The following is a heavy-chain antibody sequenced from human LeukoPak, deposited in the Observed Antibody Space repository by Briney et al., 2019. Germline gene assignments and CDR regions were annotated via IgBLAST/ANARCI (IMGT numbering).Heavy chain of an antibody. D-gene: IGHD6-19*01. CDR2: ISDRGGST. Sequence: GGSLRLSCAASGFRFNNYVMNWVRQAPGKGLEWVSSISDRGGSTYYADSVKGRFTISRDNSNNTLYLQMNSLRAEDTAVYYCAKAYEAVAAPDYWGQGTLVTVSS. J-gene: IGHJ4*02. CDR3: AKAYEAVAAPDY. CDR1: GFRFNNYV. V-gene: IGHV3-23*01.